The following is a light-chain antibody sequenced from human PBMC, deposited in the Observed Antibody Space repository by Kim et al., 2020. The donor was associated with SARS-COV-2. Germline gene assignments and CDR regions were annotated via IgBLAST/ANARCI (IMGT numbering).Light chain of an antibody. V-gene: IGLV3-19*01. CDR2: GKN. CDR3: NSRDSSGNHVV. J-gene: IGLJ2*01. Sequence: AWGPTVRITRQRDSLRSYYAGWYQQKPGQAPVLVIYGKNNRPSGIPDRFSGSSSGNTASLTITGAQAEDEADYYCNSRDSSGNHVVFGGGTQLTVL. CDR1: SLRSYY.